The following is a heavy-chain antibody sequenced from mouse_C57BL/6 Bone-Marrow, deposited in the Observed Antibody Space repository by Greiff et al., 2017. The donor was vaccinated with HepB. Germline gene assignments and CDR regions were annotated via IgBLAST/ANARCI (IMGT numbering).Heavy chain of an antibody. D-gene: IGHD2-4*01. CDR2: IYPGSGNT. Sequence: QVQLQQSGAELVRPGASVKLSCKASGYTFTDYSINWVKQRPGQGLEWIARIYPGSGNTDYNEKFKGKATLTADKASSTAYMQLSSLTSEASAVYFCARCDYAWFAYWGQGTLVTVSA. CDR1: GYTFTDYS. V-gene: IGHV1-76*01. J-gene: IGHJ3*01. CDR3: ARCDYAWFAY.